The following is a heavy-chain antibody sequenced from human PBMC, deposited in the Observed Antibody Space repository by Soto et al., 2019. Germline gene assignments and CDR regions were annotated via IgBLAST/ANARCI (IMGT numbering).Heavy chain of an antibody. J-gene: IGHJ4*02. CDR2: ISGSGDTK. V-gene: IGHV3-48*02. CDR1: GFTFSSCS. Sequence: LRLSCASSGFTFSSCSMNWVRQAPGKGLEWVSFISGSGDTKYYADSVKGRFTISRDNAKNSLYLQMSSLRDEDTAVYYCAKYCSSDACFDYWGQGTLVTVSS. D-gene: IGHD2-15*01. CDR3: AKYCSSDACFDY.